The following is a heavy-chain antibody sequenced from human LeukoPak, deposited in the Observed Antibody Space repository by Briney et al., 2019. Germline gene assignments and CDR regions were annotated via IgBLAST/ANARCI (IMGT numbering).Heavy chain of an antibody. CDR2: IWYDGSNK. D-gene: IGHD6-13*01. Sequence: PGGSLRLSCAASGFTFSSYGMHWVRQAPGKGLEWVAVIWYDGSNKYYADSVKGRFTISRDNSKNTLYLQMNSLRAEDTAVYYCAKRYSMDYYGMDVWGQGTTVTVSS. CDR3: AKRYSMDYYGMDV. V-gene: IGHV3-33*06. CDR1: GFTFSSYG. J-gene: IGHJ6*02.